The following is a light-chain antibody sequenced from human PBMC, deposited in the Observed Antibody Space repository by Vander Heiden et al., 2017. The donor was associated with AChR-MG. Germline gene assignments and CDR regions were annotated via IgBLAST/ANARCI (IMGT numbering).Light chain of an antibody. CDR3: QQDDTSPIT. V-gene: IGKV3-20*01. CDR2: GTS. CDR1: QSVRTGH. J-gene: IGKJ3*01. Sequence: EIVLTQSPGTLSLSPGVRATLSCRASQSVRTGHLAWYQQRPGLAPRLLIYGTSTRATGIPDRFSGSGSGTEFTLTISRLEPEDLAVYYCQQDDTSPITFGPGTKVEI.